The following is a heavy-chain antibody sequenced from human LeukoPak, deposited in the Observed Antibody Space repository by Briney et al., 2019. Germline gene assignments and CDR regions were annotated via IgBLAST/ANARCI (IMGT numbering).Heavy chain of an antibody. CDR3: ARHMTTVVTSLDN. D-gene: IGHD4-23*01. V-gene: IGHV1-18*01. CDR1: GYTFTSYG. CDR2: ISAYNGNT. J-gene: IGHJ4*02. Sequence: ASVKVSCKASGYTFTSYGISWVRQAPGQGLEWMGWISAYNGNTNYAQKLQGRVTMTTDTSTDTAYMELTGLSSDDTAIYYCARHMTTVVTSLDNWGQGTLVTVSS.